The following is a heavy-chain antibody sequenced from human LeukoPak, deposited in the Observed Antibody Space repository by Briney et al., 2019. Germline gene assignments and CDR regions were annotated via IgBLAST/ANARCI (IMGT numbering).Heavy chain of an antibody. D-gene: IGHD5-24*01. J-gene: IGHJ4*02. CDR2: IYYSGSS. CDR3: ARVRDGYLRGFDY. CDR1: GDSITNNNCY. Sequence: SETLSLTCTVSGDSITNNNCYWGWVRQPPGKGLEWIASIYYSGSSYYNPSLKSRVTMSVDTSKNQFSLKLSSVTAADTAVYYCARVRDGYLRGFDYWGQGTLVTVSS. V-gene: IGHV4-39*07.